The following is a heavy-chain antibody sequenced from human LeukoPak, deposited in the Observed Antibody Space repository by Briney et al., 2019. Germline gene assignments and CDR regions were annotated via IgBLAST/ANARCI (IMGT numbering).Heavy chain of an antibody. CDR3: ARQRLGCSSGDCYSFDF. V-gene: IGHV3-33*05. D-gene: IGHD2-21*02. CDR1: EFNFGDFG. CDR2: IQYDGSRI. J-gene: IGHJ4*02. Sequence: HPGGSLRLSCEASEFNFGDFGMHWVRQAPGKGLEWVAAIQYDGSRIYHSDAVKGRFTISRDSSKNTLYLEMHSLRVDDTALYYCARQRLGCSSGDCYSFDFWGQGTLVTVSS.